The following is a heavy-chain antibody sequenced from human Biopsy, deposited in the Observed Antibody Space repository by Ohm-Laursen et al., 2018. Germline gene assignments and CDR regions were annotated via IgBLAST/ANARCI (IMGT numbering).Heavy chain of an antibody. Sequence: SETLSLTCTVSGGSIRSPDHRWNWVRRAPGKGLEWIGNIYYSWTTFYNPSLSRRVTMDLDTSSNQFSLKLKSVTSADTAVYFCARAYFYGLGTSNYFFDSWGQGALVTVPS. D-gene: IGHD3-10*01. CDR2: IYYSWTT. V-gene: IGHV4-39*01. J-gene: IGHJ4*02. CDR1: GGSIRSPDHR. CDR3: ARAYFYGLGTSNYFFDS.